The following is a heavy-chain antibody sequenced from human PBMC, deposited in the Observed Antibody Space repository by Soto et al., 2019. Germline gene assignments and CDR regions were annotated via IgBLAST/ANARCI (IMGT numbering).Heavy chain of an antibody. CDR1: GFTFSRYS. J-gene: IGHJ6*04. D-gene: IGHD3-3*01. CDR3: ARIGFYDFLSGYESPLDV. V-gene: IGHV3-48*01. Sequence: EVQLVESGGGLVQPGGSLRLSCAASGFTFSRYSMNWVRQAPGKGLEWVSCISSSGNAIYYADSVKGRFTISRENAKNSLYLQINCLRAEDTAVYYCARIGFYDFLSGYESPLDVWGKGTSVTVSS. CDR2: ISSSGNAI.